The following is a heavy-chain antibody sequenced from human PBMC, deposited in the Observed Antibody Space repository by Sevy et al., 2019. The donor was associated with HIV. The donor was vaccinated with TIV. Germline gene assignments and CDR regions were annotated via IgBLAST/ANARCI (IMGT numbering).Heavy chain of an antibody. Sequence: SETLSLTCTVSGGSISSYYWSWIRQPPGKGLEWIGYIYYSRSTNYNPSLKSRVTISVDTSKNQFSLKLSSVTAADTAVYYCARVGYGSDAFDIWGQGTMVTVSS. CDR2: IYYSRST. CDR3: ARVGYGSDAFDI. CDR1: GGSISSYY. J-gene: IGHJ3*02. V-gene: IGHV4-59*13. D-gene: IGHD5-12*01.